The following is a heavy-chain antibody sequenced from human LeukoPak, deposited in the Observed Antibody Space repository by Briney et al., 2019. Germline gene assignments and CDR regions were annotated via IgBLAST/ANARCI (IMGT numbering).Heavy chain of an antibody. D-gene: IGHD2-15*01. CDR1: GGSISSYY. J-gene: IGHJ3*02. CDR3: ARHCGGGSCYTFYGAFDI. CDR2: IYYSGST. V-gene: IGHV4-59*01. Sequence: PSETLSLTCTVSGGSISSYYWSWIRQPPGKGLEWIGYIYYSGSTNYNPSLKSRVTISVDTSKNQFSLKLSSVTAADTAVYYCARHCGGGSCYTFYGAFDIWGQGTMVTVSS.